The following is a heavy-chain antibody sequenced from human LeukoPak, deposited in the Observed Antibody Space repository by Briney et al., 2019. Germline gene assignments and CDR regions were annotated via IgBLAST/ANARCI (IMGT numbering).Heavy chain of an antibody. CDR1: GYTFTSYD. J-gene: IGHJ3*02. V-gene: IGHV1-8*01. CDR3: ARSYDSSGNDAFDI. Sequence: ASVKVSCKASGYTFTSYDINWVRQATGQGLEWMGWMNPNSGNTGYAQKFQGRVTMTRNTSISTAYTELSSLRSEDTAVYYCARSYDSSGNDAFDIWGQGTMVTVSS. D-gene: IGHD3-22*01. CDR2: MNPNSGNT.